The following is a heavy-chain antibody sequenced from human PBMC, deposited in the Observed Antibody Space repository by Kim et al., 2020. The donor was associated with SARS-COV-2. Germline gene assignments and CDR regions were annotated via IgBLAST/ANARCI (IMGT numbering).Heavy chain of an antibody. J-gene: IGHJ5*02. V-gene: IGHV5-51*01. CDR3: ARYSGRSLTSNWFDP. D-gene: IGHD1-26*01. CDR1: GYSFFGYW. CDR2: IYPDDSST. Sequence: GESLKISCEGSGYSFFGYWIGWVRQMPGKGLEWMGIIYPDDSSTIYSPSFQGQVTLSADKSISTAYLQWSSLRASDSAIYYCARYSGRSLTSNWFDPRGQGTLVTVSS.